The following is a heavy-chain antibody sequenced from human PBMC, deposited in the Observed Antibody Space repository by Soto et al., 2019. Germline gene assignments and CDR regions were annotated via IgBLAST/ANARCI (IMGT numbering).Heavy chain of an antibody. CDR1: GFTFSSYA. V-gene: IGHV3-23*01. CDR2: ISGDGGST. J-gene: IGHJ5*02. CDR3: AKDGYCSGGSCPRFDWFDP. Sequence: EVQLLESGGGLVQPGGSLRLSCAASGFTFSSYAMRWVRQAPGKGLEWVSSISGDGGSTYYADSVKGRFTISRDNSKNTLYLQMNSLRAEDTDVYYCAKDGYCSGGSCPRFDWFDPWGQGTLVTVSS. D-gene: IGHD2-15*01.